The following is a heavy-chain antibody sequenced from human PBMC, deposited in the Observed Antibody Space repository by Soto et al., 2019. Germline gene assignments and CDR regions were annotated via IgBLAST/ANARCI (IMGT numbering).Heavy chain of an antibody. J-gene: IGHJ4*02. CDR2: IYYSGGT. Sequence: PSETLSLTCAVSGGSISSGGFSWTWIRQPPGKGLEFIGYIYYSGGTYYNPSLKSRVTISVDTSKNQFSLKLSSVTAAATAVYYCAARGLKRYFDYWGQGTLVTVSS. CDR1: GGSISSGGFS. V-gene: IGHV4-30-2*01. CDR3: AARGLKRYFDY. D-gene: IGHD2-21*01.